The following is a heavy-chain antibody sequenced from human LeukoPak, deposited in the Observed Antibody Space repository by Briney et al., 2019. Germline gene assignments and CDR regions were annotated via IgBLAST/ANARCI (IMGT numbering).Heavy chain of an antibody. V-gene: IGHV3-11*04. Sequence: VGSLRLSCAASGFTFSDYYMSWIRQAPGKGLEWVSYISSSGSTIYYADSVKGRFTISRDNAKNSLYLQMNSLRAEDTAVYYCARVGTDNYDFWSGYLYYFDYWGQGILVTVSS. CDR2: ISSSGSTI. D-gene: IGHD3-3*01. J-gene: IGHJ4*02. CDR1: GFTFSDYY. CDR3: ARVGTDNYDFWSGYLYYFDY.